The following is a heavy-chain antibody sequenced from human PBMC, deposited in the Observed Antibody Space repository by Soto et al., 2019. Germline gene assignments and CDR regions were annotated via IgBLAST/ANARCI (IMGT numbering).Heavy chain of an antibody. D-gene: IGHD7-27*01. Sequence: GGSLRLSCAASGFTFTIFAMSWVRQSPGKGLEWVSTISGSGGSTYCADAVKGRFTISRDNSMGTLYLQMKSLRVEDTAIYYCAKEVSLGSTVDLGYWGQGTLVTVSS. CDR3: AKEVSLGSTVDLGY. CDR1: GFTFTIFA. J-gene: IGHJ4*02. CDR2: ISGSGGST. V-gene: IGHV3-23*01.